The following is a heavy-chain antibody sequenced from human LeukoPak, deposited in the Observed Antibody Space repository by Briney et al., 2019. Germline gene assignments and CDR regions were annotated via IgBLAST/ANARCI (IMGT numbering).Heavy chain of an antibody. V-gene: IGHV3-21*04. CDR2: ISSSSSYI. J-gene: IGHJ6*03. D-gene: IGHD3-10*01. CDR3: ARHGATMVRGVNYYYMDV. Sequence: GGSLRLSCAASGFTFSSYSMNWVRQAPGKGLEWVSSISSSSSYIYYADSAKGRFTISRDNAKNSLYLQMNSLRAEDTAMYYCARHGATMVRGVNYYYMDVWGKGTTVTVSS. CDR1: GFTFSSYS.